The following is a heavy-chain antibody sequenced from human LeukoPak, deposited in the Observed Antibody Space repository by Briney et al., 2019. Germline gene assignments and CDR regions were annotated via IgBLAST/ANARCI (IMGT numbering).Heavy chain of an antibody. J-gene: IGHJ5*02. V-gene: IGHV1-69*06. D-gene: IGHD1-7*01. CDR1: GGTFSSYA. CDR2: IIPIFGTA. Sequence: SVKVSCKASGGTFSSYAISWVRQAPGQGLEWMGRIIPIFGTANYAQKFQGRVTITADKSTSTAYMELSRLRSEDTAVYYCARADNWNYGGDWFDPWGQGTLVTVSS. CDR3: ARADNWNYGGDWFDP.